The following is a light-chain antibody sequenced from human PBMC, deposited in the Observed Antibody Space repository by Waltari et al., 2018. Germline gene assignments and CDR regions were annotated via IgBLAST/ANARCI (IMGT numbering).Light chain of an antibody. CDR1: SSDVGAYNY. Sequence: QSALTQPASVSGSPGQSITISCTGTSSDVGAYNYVSWYQHHPGKAPKVMIYEVSKRPSGVSNRFSGSKSANTASLTISGLQAEDEADYYCSSYTTSSTLGVFGGGTKLTVL. J-gene: IGLJ3*02. CDR2: EVS. CDR3: SSYTTSSTLGV. V-gene: IGLV2-14*01.